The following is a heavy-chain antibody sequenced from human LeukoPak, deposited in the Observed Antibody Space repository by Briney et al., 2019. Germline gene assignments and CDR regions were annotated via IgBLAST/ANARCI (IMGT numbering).Heavy chain of an antibody. J-gene: IGHJ4*02. CDR1: GYFFTSYG. V-gene: IGHV1-18*01. CDR2: VSAYNGNT. Sequence: ASVKVSCKASGYFFTSYGINWVRQAPGQGLEWMGWVSAYNGNTNYAQKLQGRVTMTTDTSTSTAYMELRSLRSDDTAVYYCARHSYGFDYYFDYWGQGTLVTVSS. D-gene: IGHD5-18*01. CDR3: ARHSYGFDYYFDY.